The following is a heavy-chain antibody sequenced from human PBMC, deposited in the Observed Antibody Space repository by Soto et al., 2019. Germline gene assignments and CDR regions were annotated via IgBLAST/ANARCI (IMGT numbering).Heavy chain of an antibody. J-gene: IGHJ4*02. D-gene: IGHD3-22*01. CDR3: ARLNYYDSSGYRLDY. CDR2: IYYSGST. V-gene: IGHV4-59*08. CDR1: GGSISSYY. Sequence: SETLSLTCTVSGGSISSYYWSWIRQPPGKGLEWIGYIYYSGSTNYNPSIKSRVNIKVDTSKNQFYLKLNSVTAAVTSVYYCARLNYYDSSGYRLDYWGQGTLVTVSS.